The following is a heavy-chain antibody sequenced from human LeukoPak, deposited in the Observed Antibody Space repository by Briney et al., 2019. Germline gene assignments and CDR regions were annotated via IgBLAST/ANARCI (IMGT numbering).Heavy chain of an antibody. V-gene: IGHV4-38-2*02. CDR3: ARHGHLVPIDY. D-gene: IGHD2-21*01. J-gene: IGHJ4*02. Sequence: SETLSLTCTVSGYSISSGYYWGWIRQPPGKGLEWIGSIYYSGSTYYNPSLKSRVTISVDTSKNQFSLKLSSVTAADTAVYYCARHGHLVPIDYWGQGTLVTVSS. CDR1: GYSISSGYY. CDR2: IYYSGST.